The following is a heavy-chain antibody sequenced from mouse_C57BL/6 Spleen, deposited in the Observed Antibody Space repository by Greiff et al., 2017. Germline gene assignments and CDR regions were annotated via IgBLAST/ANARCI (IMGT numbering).Heavy chain of an antibody. Sequence: VQGVESGPGLVQPSQSLSITCTVSGFSLTSYGVHWVRQSPGKGLEWLGVIWSGGSTDYNAAFISRLSISKDNSKSQVFFKMNSLQADDTAIYYCARNYYGSSPYAMDYWGQGTSVTVSS. CDR2: IWSGGST. J-gene: IGHJ4*01. CDR3: ARNYYGSSPYAMDY. D-gene: IGHD1-1*01. V-gene: IGHV2-2*01. CDR1: GFSLTSYG.